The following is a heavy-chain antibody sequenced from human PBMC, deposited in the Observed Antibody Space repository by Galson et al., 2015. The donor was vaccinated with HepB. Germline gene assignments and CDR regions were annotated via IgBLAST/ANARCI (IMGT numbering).Heavy chain of an antibody. CDR1: GFSLTTAGEG. V-gene: IGHV2-5*02. CDR2: IFWDDDD. Sequence: PALVKPTQTLTLTCTFSGFSLTTAGEGVGWIRQPPGKALGWLALIFWDDDDRYNPALRRRITITKDTSKNQVVLTMTNMDPTDTGTYYCAPRTHTPGNTGSDWFDPWGQGTLVTVSS. J-gene: IGHJ5*02. D-gene: IGHD5-12*01. CDR3: APRTHTPGNTGSDWFDP.